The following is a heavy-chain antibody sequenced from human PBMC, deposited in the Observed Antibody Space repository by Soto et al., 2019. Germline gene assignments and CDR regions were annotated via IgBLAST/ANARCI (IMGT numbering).Heavy chain of an antibody. CDR1: GGSISFDHYH. V-gene: IGHV4-30-4*01. D-gene: IGHD2-21*02. CDR3: AREDDGGDRDYYGLDV. CDR2: VHYSGSV. Sequence: SETLSLTCTVSGGSISFDHYHWTWIRQPPGKGLEWIGYVHYSGSVLYNPSLQNQVSISVDTSKNQFSLKLSSVTAADTALYFCAREDDGGDRDYYGLDVWGQGTTVTVSS. J-gene: IGHJ6*02.